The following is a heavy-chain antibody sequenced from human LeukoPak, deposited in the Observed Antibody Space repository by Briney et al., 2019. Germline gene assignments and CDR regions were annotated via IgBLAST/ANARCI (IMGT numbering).Heavy chain of an antibody. CDR2: IRYDGSNK. V-gene: IGHV3-30*02. J-gene: IGHJ4*02. CDR3: AKDQMVAAAGFYYFDY. CDR1: GFTFSSYG. Sequence: PGGSLRLSCAASGFTFSSYGMHWVRQAPGKGLEWVAFIRYDGSNKYYADSVKGRFTISRDNSKNTLYLQMNSLGAEDTAVYYCAKDQMVAAAGFYYFDYWGQGTLVTVSS. D-gene: IGHD6-13*01.